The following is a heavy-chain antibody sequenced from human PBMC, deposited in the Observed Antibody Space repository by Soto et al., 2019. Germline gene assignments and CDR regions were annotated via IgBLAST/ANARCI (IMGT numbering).Heavy chain of an antibody. J-gene: IGHJ5*02. V-gene: IGHV4-59*01. CDR2: IYYSGST. CDR1: GGSISSYY. CDR3: ARGSYYDIFNWFDP. D-gene: IGHD3-9*01. Sequence: QVQLQESGPGLVKPSETLSLTCTVSGGSISSYYWSWIRQPPGKGLEWIGYIYYSGSTNYNPSLKSRVTISVDTSKNQFSLKLSSVTAADTAVYYCARGSYYDIFNWFDPWGQGTLVTVST.